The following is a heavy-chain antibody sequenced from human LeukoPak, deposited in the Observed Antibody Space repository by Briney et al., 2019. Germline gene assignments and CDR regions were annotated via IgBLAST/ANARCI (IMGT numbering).Heavy chain of an antibody. V-gene: IGHV4-31*03. CDR3: AREGSAVRHPHDAFDI. CDR1: GGSISSGGYY. CDR2: IYYSGST. D-gene: IGHD2-15*01. Sequence: SETLSLTCTVSGGSISSGGYYWSWIRQHPGKGLEWIGYIYYSGSTYYNPSLKSRVTISVDTSKNQFSLKLSSVTAADTAVYYCAREGSAVRHPHDAFDIWGQGTMVTVSS. J-gene: IGHJ3*02.